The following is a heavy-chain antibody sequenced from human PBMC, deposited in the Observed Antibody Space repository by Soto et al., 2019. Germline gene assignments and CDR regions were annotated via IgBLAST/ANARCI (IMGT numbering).Heavy chain of an antibody. D-gene: IGHD2-2*01. CDR2: IIPIFGTA. J-gene: IGHJ6*02. V-gene: IGHV1-69*12. CDR1: GGTFSSYA. Sequence: QVQLVQSGAEVKKPGSSVKVSCKASGGTFSSYAISWVRQAPGQGLEWMGGIIPIFGTADYAQKFQGRVTITADESTSTAYMELSSLRSEDTAVYYCASHSSLRGYCISTSCYGYYYGMDVWGQGPTVTVSS. CDR3: ASHSSLRGYCISTSCYGYYYGMDV.